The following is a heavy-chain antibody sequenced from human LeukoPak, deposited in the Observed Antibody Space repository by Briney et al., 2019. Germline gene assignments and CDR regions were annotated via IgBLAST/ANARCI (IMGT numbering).Heavy chain of an antibody. D-gene: IGHD3-9*01. CDR1: SGSISSGDYY. J-gene: IGHJ4*02. V-gene: IGHV4-30-4*01. CDR3: ARAYYDIFNGYYYFDS. CDR2: IYYSGST. Sequence: SQTLSLTCTVSSGSISSGDYYWSWIRQPPGKGLEWIAYIYYSGSTYYNPSLKSRVTISLDTSKNQFSLKLRSVSAADTGVYYCARAYYDIFNGYYYFDSWGQGTLVTDSS.